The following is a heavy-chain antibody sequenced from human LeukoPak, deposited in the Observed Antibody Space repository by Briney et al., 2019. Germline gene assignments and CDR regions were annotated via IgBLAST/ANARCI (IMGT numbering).Heavy chain of an antibody. CDR1: GFTFSSYW. D-gene: IGHD4-17*01. J-gene: IGHJ6*03. CDR2: INSDGSST. V-gene: IGHV3-74*01. CDR3: ARAYGDYGGSYYYMDV. Sequence: GGSLRLSCAASGFTFSSYWMHWVRQAPGKGLVWVSRINSDGSSTRYADSVKGRFTISRDNATYTLYLQMNSLRAEDSAVYYCARAYGDYGGSYYYMDVWGKGTTVTVSS.